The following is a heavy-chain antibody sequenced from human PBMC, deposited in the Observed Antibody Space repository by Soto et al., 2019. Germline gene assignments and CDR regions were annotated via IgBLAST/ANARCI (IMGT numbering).Heavy chain of an antibody. J-gene: IGHJ5*02. D-gene: IGHD3-3*01. CDR2: IYYSGTT. CDR3: ARGREGFFWRGRRDNWLDP. V-gene: IGHV4-31*03. CDR1: GGSISSGGYY. Sequence: PSETLSLTCTVSGGSISSGGYYWSWIRQHPGKGLEWIAYIYYSGTTYYNPSLKSRVTISLDTSKNQFSLKLSSVTAADTAVYYCARGREGFFWRGRRDNWLDPWGQGTLVTVSS.